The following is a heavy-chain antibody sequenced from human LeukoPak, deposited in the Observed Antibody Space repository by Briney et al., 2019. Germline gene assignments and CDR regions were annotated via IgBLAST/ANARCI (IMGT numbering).Heavy chain of an antibody. CDR2: ISGSGGST. V-gene: IGHV3-23*01. CDR1: GFTFSSYA. D-gene: IGHD5-24*01. Sequence: PGGSLRLSCAASGFTFSSYAMSWVRQAPGKGLEWVSAISGSGGSTYYADSVKGRFTISRDNAKNSLYLQMNSLRAEDMALYYCTKASSYDFNYYGSYFDCWGQGTLVTVSS. J-gene: IGHJ4*02. CDR3: TKASSYDFNYYGSYFDC.